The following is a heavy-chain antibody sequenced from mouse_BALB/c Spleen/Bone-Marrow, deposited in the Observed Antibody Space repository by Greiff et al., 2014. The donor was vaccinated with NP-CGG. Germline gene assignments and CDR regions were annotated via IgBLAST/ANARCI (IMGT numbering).Heavy chain of an antibody. D-gene: IGHD2-14*01. CDR1: GFNIKDTY. CDR2: IDPAIFT. Sequence: VQLQQPGAELVKPGASVKLSCTASGFNIKDTYLHWVKQRPEQGLDWIGRIDPAIFTKYDPKFQGKATITADTSSNTAYLHLSSLTSEDIAVYYCASYRYGWYFDVWGAGTTVTVSS. J-gene: IGHJ1*01. V-gene: IGHV14-3*02. CDR3: ASYRYGWYFDV.